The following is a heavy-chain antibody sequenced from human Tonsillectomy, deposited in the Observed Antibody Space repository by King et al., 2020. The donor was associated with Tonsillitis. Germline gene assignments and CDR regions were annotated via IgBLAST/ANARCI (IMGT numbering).Heavy chain of an antibody. CDR3: AKCPTKFYDSSGYWFGNWYFDP. CDR2: ISYDGSNK. J-gene: IGHJ2*01. D-gene: IGHD3-22*01. Sequence: VQLVESGGGVVQPGRSLRLSCAASGFTFSSYGMHWVRQAPGKGLEWVAVISYDGSNKYYADSVKGRFTISRDNSKNTLYLRMNSLRAADTAVYYCAKCPTKFYDSSGYWFGNWYFDPWGRGTLVTVSS. CDR1: GFTFSSYG. V-gene: IGHV3-30*18.